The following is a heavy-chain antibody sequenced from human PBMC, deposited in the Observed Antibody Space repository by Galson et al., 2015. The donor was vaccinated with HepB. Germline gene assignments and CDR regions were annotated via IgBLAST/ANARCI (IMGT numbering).Heavy chain of an antibody. Sequence: SLRLSCAASGFTFSSYAMHWVRQAPGKGLEWVAVISYDGSNKYYADSVKGRFTISRDNSKNTLYLQMNSLRAEDTAVYYCARKAAASDYWGQGTLVTVSS. CDR1: GFTFSSYA. J-gene: IGHJ4*02. D-gene: IGHD6-13*01. CDR3: ARKAAASDY. CDR2: ISYDGSNK. V-gene: IGHV3-30*04.